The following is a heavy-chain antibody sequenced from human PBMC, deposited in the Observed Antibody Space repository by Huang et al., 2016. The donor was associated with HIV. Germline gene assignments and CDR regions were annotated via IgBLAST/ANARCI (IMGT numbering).Heavy chain of an antibody. CDR3: ARDQFGDYVNYFDL. CDR2: IGSSGGT. CDR1: GGSISGYC. D-gene: IGHD4-17*01. J-gene: IGHJ4*02. Sequence: QVQLQESGPGLVRPSETLSLICGVSGGSISGYCWSWIRQHAGKGRQWIGRIGSSGGTAYNTTVKSRFNMSIDTAKSQFSLTLSSVTAADTAVYYCARDQFGDYVNYFDLWGQGTLVTVSS. V-gene: IGHV4-4*07.